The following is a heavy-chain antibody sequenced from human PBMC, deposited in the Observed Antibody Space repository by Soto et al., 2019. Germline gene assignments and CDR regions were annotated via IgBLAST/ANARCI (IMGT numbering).Heavy chain of an antibody. Sequence: QVQLVQSGAEVKKPGSSVKVSCKASGGTFSSYTISWVRQAPGQGLEWMGRIIPILGIANYAQKFQGRVTITAAKSTSKAYMELSSLRSEHTAMYYCARTPPDYDILTSSPTHAFDIWGQGTMVTGSS. CDR2: IIPILGIA. CDR3: ARTPPDYDILTSSPTHAFDI. CDR1: GGTFSSYT. J-gene: IGHJ3*02. D-gene: IGHD3-9*01. V-gene: IGHV1-69*02.